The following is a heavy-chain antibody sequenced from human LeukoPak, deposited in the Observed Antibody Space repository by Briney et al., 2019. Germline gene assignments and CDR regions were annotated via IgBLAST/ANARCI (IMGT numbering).Heavy chain of an antibody. Sequence: GGSLRLSCAASGFTFSSYWMSWVRQAPGKGLEWVANIKQDGSDKYYVDSVKGRFTISKDNAKSSLYLQMNSLRAKDTAAYYCARAWIELWSHDYWGQGTLVTVSS. D-gene: IGHD5-18*01. CDR1: GFTFSSYW. V-gene: IGHV3-7*03. CDR3: ARAWIELWSHDY. J-gene: IGHJ4*02. CDR2: IKQDGSDK.